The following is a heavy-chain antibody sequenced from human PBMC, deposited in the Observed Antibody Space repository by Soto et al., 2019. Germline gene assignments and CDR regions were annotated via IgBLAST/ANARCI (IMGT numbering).Heavy chain of an antibody. CDR2: ISYSGST. Sequence: SETLSLTCTVSDGSIMSYYWSWILQPPGKGLEWIGYISYSGSTKYNPSLKSRVTISVDTSKNQFSLKLSSVTAADTAVFYCAKSLDYYESSPSHCAQGTSVTVSS. CDR3: AKSLDYYESSPSH. J-gene: IGHJ1*01. CDR1: DGSIMSYY. V-gene: IGHV4-59*01. D-gene: IGHD3-22*01.